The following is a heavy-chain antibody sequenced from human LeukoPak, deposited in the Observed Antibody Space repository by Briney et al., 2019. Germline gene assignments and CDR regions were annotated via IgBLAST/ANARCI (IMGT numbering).Heavy chain of an antibody. CDR2: ISSSSSYI. CDR3: ARDSYSNYIHYYYYMDA. Sequence: GGSLSLSCAASGFTFSSYSMNWVRQAPGKGLEWVSSISSSSSYIYYADSVKGRFTISRDNAKNSLYLQMNSLRAEDTAVYYCARDSYSNYIHYYYYMDAWGKGTTVTVSS. CDR1: GFTFSSYS. D-gene: IGHD4-11*01. V-gene: IGHV3-21*01. J-gene: IGHJ6*03.